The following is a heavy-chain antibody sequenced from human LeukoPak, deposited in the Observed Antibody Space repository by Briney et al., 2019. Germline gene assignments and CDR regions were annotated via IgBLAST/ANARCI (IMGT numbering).Heavy chain of an antibody. Sequence: ASVKVSCTASGYTFTSYDINWVRQATGQGLEWMGWMNPNSGNTGYAQKFQGRVTMTRNTSISTAYMELSSLRSEDTAVYYCARSQGYCSSTSCYMDWFDPWGQGTLVTVSS. J-gene: IGHJ5*02. CDR2: MNPNSGNT. CDR3: ARSQGYCSSTSCYMDWFDP. D-gene: IGHD2-2*02. V-gene: IGHV1-8*01. CDR1: GYTFTSYD.